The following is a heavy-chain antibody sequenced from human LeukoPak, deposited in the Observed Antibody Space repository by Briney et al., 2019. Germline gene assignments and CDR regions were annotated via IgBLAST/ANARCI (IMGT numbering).Heavy chain of an antibody. Sequence: GRSLRLSSAASGFTFDDYAMHWVRQAPGKGLEWVSGISWNSGSIGYADSVKGRFTISRDNAKNSLYLQMNSLRAEDMALYYCAKSSGYYFYYFDYWGQGTLVTVSS. CDR2: ISWNSGSI. CDR1: GFTFDDYA. CDR3: AKSSGYYFYYFDY. V-gene: IGHV3-9*03. J-gene: IGHJ4*02. D-gene: IGHD3-22*01.